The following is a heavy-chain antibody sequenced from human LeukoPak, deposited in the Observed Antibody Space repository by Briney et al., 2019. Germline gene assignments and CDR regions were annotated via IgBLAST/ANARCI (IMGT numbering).Heavy chain of an antibody. CDR3: ARGPPNYGDLSYNLFDP. V-gene: IGHV1-2*02. Sequence: ASVKVSCKASGYTFTDSHMHWVRQAPGQGLEWMGWINPNSGGRTYAQKFQGRVTTTGDTSISTAYMELSSLRSDDTAVYYCARGPPNYGDLSYNLFDPWGQGTLVTVSS. CDR2: INPNSGGR. D-gene: IGHD4-17*01. J-gene: IGHJ5*02. CDR1: GYTFTDSH.